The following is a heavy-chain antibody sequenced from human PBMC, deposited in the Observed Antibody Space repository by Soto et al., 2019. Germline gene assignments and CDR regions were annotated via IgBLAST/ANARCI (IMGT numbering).Heavy chain of an antibody. D-gene: IGHD1-26*01. CDR3: ARQNPLSGSYSGYYYYGMDV. J-gene: IGHJ6*02. Sequence: GESLKISCKGSGYSFTSYWISWVRQMPGKGLEWMGRIDPSDSYTNYSPSFQGHVTISADKSISTAYLQWSSLKASDTAMYYCARQNPLSGSYSGYYYYGMDVWGQGTTVTVSS. CDR2: IDPSDSYT. V-gene: IGHV5-10-1*01. CDR1: GYSFTSYW.